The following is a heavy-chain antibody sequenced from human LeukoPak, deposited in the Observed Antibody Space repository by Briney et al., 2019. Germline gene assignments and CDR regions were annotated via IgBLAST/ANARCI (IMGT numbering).Heavy chain of an antibody. CDR1: GITVRNNF. Sequence: GGSLRLSCAASGITVRNNFMIWVRQAPGKGLEWGSLIYSGGETYYADSVKGRFSISRHNSENTVYLQMNTLRAEDTAVYYCTRYPPAVATNTYDWGQGTLVTVSS. D-gene: IGHD6-13*01. CDR2: IYSGGET. J-gene: IGHJ4*02. CDR3: TRYPPAVATNTYD. V-gene: IGHV3-66*01.